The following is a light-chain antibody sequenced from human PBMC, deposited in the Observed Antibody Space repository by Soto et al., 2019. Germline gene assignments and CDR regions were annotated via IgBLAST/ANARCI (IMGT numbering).Light chain of an antibody. Sequence: DIQMTQSPSTLSASIGDRVTVTCRASPSISTWLAWYQQKPGKAPNLLIYDASSLESGVPSRFSGRGSGTEFTLTISSLQADDFATYYCQQYNTYPHTFGQVTKLEIK. J-gene: IGKJ2*01. CDR3: QQYNTYPHT. CDR1: PSISTW. CDR2: DAS. V-gene: IGKV1-5*01.